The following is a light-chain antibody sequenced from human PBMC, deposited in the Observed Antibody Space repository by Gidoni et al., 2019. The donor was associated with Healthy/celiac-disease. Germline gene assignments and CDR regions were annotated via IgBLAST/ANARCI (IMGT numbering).Light chain of an antibody. J-gene: IGLJ3*02. CDR2: EVS. CDR3: SSYTSSRHWV. CDR1: SSDVGGYNY. V-gene: IGLV2-14*01. Sequence: QSALTQPASVSGSPGQSITSSCTGTSSDVGGYNYVSWYQQHPGKAPKLMIYEVSNRPSGVSNRFSGSKSGNTASLTISGLQAEDEADYYCSSYTSSRHWVFGGGTKLTVL.